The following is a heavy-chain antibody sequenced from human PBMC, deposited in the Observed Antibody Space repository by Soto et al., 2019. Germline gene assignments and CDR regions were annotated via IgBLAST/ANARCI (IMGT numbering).Heavy chain of an antibody. CDR2: IYWDDDK. CDR3: AHRICASTTCGIDP. Sequence: SGPTLVNPTQTLTLTCTFSGFSLSTSGVSVGWIRQPPGKALEWLALIYWDDDKRYSPSLKSRLTISKDTSKNQVVLTMTNMDPVDTATYDCAHRICASTTCGIDPWGQGPLVTVSS. V-gene: IGHV2-5*02. D-gene: IGHD2-2*01. CDR1: GFSLSTSGVS. J-gene: IGHJ5*02.